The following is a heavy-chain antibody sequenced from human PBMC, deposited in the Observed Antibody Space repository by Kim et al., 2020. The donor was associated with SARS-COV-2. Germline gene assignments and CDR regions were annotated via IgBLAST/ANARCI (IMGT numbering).Heavy chain of an antibody. Sequence: SETLSLTCTVSGGSISSYYWSWIRQPPGKGLEWIGYIYYSGSTNYNPSLKSRVTISVDTSKNQFSLKLSSVTAADTAVYYCARVSVVGATGLDYWGQGTLVTVSS. D-gene: IGHD1-26*01. J-gene: IGHJ4*02. CDR3: ARVSVVGATGLDY. V-gene: IGHV4-59*01. CDR2: IYYSGST. CDR1: GGSISSYY.